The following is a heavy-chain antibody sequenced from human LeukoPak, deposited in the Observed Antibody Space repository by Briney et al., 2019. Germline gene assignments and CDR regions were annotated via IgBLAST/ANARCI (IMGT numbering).Heavy chain of an antibody. J-gene: IGHJ4*02. Sequence: ASVKVSCKASGYTFTSYGISWVRQAPGQGLEWMGWISAYNGNTNYAQKLQGRVTMTTDTSTSTAYMELRSLRSDDTAVYYCARSSDYYDSSGYHDYWGQGTLVTVSS. D-gene: IGHD3-22*01. CDR2: ISAYNGNT. V-gene: IGHV1-18*01. CDR3: ARSSDYYDSSGYHDY. CDR1: GYTFTSYG.